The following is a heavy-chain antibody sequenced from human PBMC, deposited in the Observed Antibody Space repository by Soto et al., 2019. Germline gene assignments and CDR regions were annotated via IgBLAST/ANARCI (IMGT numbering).Heavy chain of an antibody. CDR1: GGSITSYN. J-gene: IGHJ5*02. CDR3: ARRAVVAVTGSLDNWLDP. V-gene: IGHV4-59*01. Sequence: SETLSLTCTVSGGSITSYNWNWLRQPPGKALEWIGYVYNSGSTNYNPSLKSRVTISVDTSKNQFSLKVNSVTAADTAVYYCARRAVVAVTGSLDNWLDPWGQGILVTV. D-gene: IGHD2-21*01. CDR2: VYNSGST.